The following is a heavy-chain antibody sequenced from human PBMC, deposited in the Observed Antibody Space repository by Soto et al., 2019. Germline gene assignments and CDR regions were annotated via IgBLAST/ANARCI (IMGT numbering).Heavy chain of an antibody. CDR2: ISATGGGT. Sequence: GGSLRLSCAASGFKVSNYAMSWVRQAPGKGLEWVSLISATGGGTYYADSVKGRFTISRDNSHNTLYLQVHSLTAEDTAVYYCAKDRRAGGNSAFYFDFWGQGAQVTVS. V-gene: IGHV3-23*01. CDR1: GFKVSNYA. D-gene: IGHD3-16*01. J-gene: IGHJ4*02. CDR3: AKDRRAGGNSAFYFDF.